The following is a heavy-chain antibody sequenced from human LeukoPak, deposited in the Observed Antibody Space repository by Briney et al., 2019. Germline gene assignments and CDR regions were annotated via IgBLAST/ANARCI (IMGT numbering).Heavy chain of an antibody. CDR2: INGGGGST. V-gene: IGHV3-23*01. J-gene: IGHJ5*02. D-gene: IGHD2-2*01. CDR3: AKDRESDATAPRFYP. CDR1: GFTFSSYA. Sequence: GESLRLSCVASGFTFSSYAMSWVRQAPGKGLEWVSVINGGGGSTSYADSVKGRFTISRDNFKNTLYLQMNDLRVEDTAVDYCAKDRESDATAPRFYPCGQGTLVTVSS.